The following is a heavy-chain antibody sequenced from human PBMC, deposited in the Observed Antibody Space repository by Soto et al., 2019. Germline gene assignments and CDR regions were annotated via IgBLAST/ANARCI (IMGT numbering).Heavy chain of an antibody. D-gene: IGHD6-19*01. CDR1: GFALDDYV. CDR3: AKGGSAALIAPSGWDNWFDP. V-gene: IGHV3-9*01. CDR2: ITWNGGTI. Sequence: GGSLRLSCAASGFALDDYVMHWVRQPPGRGLEWVSGITWNGGTIRYVDSVKGRFTISRDNAENSLYLQMNILRPEDTAVYYCAKGGSAALIAPSGWDNWFDPWGQGTQVTVSS. J-gene: IGHJ5*02.